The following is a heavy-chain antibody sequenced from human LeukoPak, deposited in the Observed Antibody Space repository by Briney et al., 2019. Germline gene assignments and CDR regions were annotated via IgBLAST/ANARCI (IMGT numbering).Heavy chain of an antibody. CDR2: IYHSGST. V-gene: IGHV4-38-2*02. CDR3: ARDIAAAGNY. Sequence: PSETLSLTCAVSGYSISSGYYWGWIRQPPGKGLEWIGSIYHSGSTYYNSSLKSRVTISVDTSKNQFSLKLSSVTAADTAVYYCARDIAAAGNYWGQGTLVTVSS. J-gene: IGHJ4*02. CDR1: GYSISSGYY. D-gene: IGHD6-13*01.